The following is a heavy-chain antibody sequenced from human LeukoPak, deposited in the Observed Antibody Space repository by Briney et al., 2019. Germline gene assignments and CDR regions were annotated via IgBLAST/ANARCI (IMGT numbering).Heavy chain of an antibody. CDR2: INQDGSEK. J-gene: IGHJ4*02. CDR1: GFTFSTSW. CDR3: GVVY. Sequence: GGSLRLSCAASGFTFSTSWMNWVRQAPGKGLEWVANINQDGSEKYYVDSVKGRFSISRDNAKNSLYLQMNSLRAEDTAVYYCGVVYWGQGILVTISS. V-gene: IGHV3-7*01.